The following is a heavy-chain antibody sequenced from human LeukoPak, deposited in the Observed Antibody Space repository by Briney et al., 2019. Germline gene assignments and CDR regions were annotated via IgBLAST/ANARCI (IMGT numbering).Heavy chain of an antibody. CDR3: VRYSGFQFDY. CDR2: IYYSGST. V-gene: IGHV4-39*01. CDR1: GGSISSGGYY. D-gene: IGHD5-12*01. J-gene: IGHJ4*02. Sequence: SETLSLTCIVSGGSISSGGYYWGWIRQPPGEGLEWIGNIYYSGSTYYNPSLKSRVTISVDTSKNQFSLKLSSVTTADTAVYYCVRYSGFQFDYWGQGTLVTVSS.